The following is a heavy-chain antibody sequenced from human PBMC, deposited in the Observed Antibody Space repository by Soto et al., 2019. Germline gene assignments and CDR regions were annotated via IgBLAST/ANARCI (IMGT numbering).Heavy chain of an antibody. CDR3: AKASGRSWYNWFDP. V-gene: IGHV1-69*13. J-gene: IGHJ5*02. CDR1: GGNFSSYG. CDR2: IVPLFGTT. D-gene: IGHD6-13*01. Sequence: GASVKVSCKASGGNFSSYGISWVRQAPGQGLEWMGGIVPLFGTTNYAHKFRGRVTITADESTSTVYMELSSLRSEDTAVYYCAKASGRSWYNWFDPWGQGTLVTVSS.